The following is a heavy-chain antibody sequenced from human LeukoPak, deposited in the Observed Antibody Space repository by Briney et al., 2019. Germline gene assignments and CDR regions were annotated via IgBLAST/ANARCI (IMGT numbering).Heavy chain of an antibody. Sequence: PGGSLRLSCAASGFTFSTYSMNWVRQPPGKGLEWIGEINHSGSTNYNPSLKSRVTISVDTSRNQFSLKLSSVTAADTAVYYCARSGLLISPNYWGQGTLVTVSS. D-gene: IGHD2-15*01. CDR2: INHSGST. CDR1: GFTFSTYS. CDR3: ARSGLLISPNY. J-gene: IGHJ4*02. V-gene: IGHV4-34*01.